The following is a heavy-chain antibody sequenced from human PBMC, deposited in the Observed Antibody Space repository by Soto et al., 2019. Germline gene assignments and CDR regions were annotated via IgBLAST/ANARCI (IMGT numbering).Heavy chain of an antibody. CDR2: IRSKANSYAT. CDR1: GFTFSGSA. Sequence: EVQLVESGGGLVQPGGSLKLSCAASGFTFSGSAMHWVRQASGKGLEWVGRIRSKANSYATAYAASVKGRFTISRDDSKKTAYLQMNSLKTEDTAVYYCTSLMGYGDYAGDYWGQGTLVTVSS. CDR3: TSLMGYGDYAGDY. D-gene: IGHD4-17*01. V-gene: IGHV3-73*01. J-gene: IGHJ4*02.